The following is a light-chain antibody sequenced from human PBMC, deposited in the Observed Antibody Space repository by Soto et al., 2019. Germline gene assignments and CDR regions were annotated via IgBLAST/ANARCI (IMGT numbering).Light chain of an antibody. CDR1: SSDVGGYNF. V-gene: IGLV2-14*03. J-gene: IGLJ1*01. CDR3: SSYTTSSTLEV. CDR2: EVS. Sequence: QSVLTQPASVFGSPGQSITFSCTGTSSDVGGYNFVSWYQQHPGKAPKLMIYEVSSRPSGVSNRFSGSTASLTISGLQPEDEADYYCSSYTTSSTLEVFGTGTKVTLL.